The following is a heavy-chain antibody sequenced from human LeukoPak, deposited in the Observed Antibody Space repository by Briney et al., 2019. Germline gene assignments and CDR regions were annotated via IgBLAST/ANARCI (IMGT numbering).Heavy chain of an antibody. CDR2: MNPNSGNT. CDR3: ARIGGSLPYYYDSSGYRPPFDY. CDR1: GYTFTSYD. J-gene: IGHJ4*02. D-gene: IGHD3-22*01. V-gene: IGHV1-8*01. Sequence: ASVKVSCKASGYTFTSYDINWVRQATGQGLEWMGWMNPNSGNTGYAQKFQGRVTMTRNTSISTAYMELSSLRSEDTAVYYCARIGGSLPYYYDSSGYRPPFDYWGQGTLVTVSS.